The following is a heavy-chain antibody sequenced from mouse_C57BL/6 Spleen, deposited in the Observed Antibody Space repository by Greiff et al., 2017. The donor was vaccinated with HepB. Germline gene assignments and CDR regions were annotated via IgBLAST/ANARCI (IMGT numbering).Heavy chain of an antibody. CDR2: IDPSDSYT. CDR1: GYTFTSYW. Sequence: QVQLQQPGAELVKPGASVKLSCKASGYTFTSYWMQWVKQRPGQGLEWIGEIDPSDSYTNYNQKFKGKATLTVDTSSSTAYMQLSNLTSEDSAVYYCARRWPHYAMDYWGQGTSVTVAS. CDR3: ARRWPHYAMDY. V-gene: IGHV1-50*01. D-gene: IGHD1-1*02. J-gene: IGHJ4*01.